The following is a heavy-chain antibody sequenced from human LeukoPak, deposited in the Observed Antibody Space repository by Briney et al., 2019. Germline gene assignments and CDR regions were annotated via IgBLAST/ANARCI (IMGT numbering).Heavy chain of an antibody. Sequence: GGSLRLSCAASGFTFSNYWMSWVRQAPGKGLECLAHIKQDGSEKYYVDSVKGRFTISRDNAQKSLYLHMNSLRAEDTAVYYCARDTYYYDSGSFYRPLDYWGQGTLVTVSS. J-gene: IGHJ4*02. CDR3: ARDTYYYDSGSFYRPLDY. D-gene: IGHD3-10*01. CDR1: GFTFSNYW. CDR2: IKQDGSEK. V-gene: IGHV3-7*01.